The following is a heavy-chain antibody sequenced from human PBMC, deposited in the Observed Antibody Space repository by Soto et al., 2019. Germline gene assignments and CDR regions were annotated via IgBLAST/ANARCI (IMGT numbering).Heavy chain of an antibody. J-gene: IGHJ4*02. D-gene: IGHD6-13*01. Sequence: QVQLVQSGAEVKKPGSSVKVSCKASGGTFSSYAISWVRQAPVQGLEWMGGIIPIFGTANYAQKFQGRVTITADDYTSTAETELSSLRSEDTAVYYCARDVISAAGTAGWGQGTLVTVSS. CDR2: IIPIFGTA. V-gene: IGHV1-69*12. CDR1: GGTFSSYA. CDR3: ARDVISAAGTAG.